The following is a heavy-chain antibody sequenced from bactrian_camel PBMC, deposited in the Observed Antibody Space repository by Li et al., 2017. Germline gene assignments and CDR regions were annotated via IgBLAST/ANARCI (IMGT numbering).Heavy chain of an antibody. J-gene: IGHJ4*01. CDR3: ATDTWVRAGDY. V-gene: IGHV3S54*01. Sequence: HVQLVESGGDSVQVGGSLELSCTGAGDMFSMCGMGWYRQSLGRARELVASFNSDDGHTKYADSVKGRFTISQDNAKNTLYLQITSLKSEDTALYYCATDTWVRAGDYWGQGTQVTVS. CDR2: FNSDDGHT. D-gene: IGHD5*01. CDR1: GDMFSMCG.